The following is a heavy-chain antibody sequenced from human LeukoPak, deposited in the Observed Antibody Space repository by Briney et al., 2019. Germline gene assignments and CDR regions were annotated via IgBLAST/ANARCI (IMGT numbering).Heavy chain of an antibody. J-gene: IGHJ5*02. CDR3: ASSRIAAAGTWWFDP. CDR2: INHSGST. V-gene: IGHV4-34*01. D-gene: IGHD6-13*01. CDR1: GGSFSGYY. Sequence: PSETLSLTCAVYGGSFSGYYWSWIRQPPGKGLEWIGEINHSGSTNYNPSLKSRVTISVDTSKNQFSLKLSSVAAADTAVYYCASSRIAAAGTWWFDPWGQGTLVTASS.